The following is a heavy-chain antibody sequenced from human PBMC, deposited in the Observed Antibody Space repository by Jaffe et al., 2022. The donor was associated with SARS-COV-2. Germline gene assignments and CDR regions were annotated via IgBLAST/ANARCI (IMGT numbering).Heavy chain of an antibody. Sequence: QVQLQESGPGLVKPSQTLSLTCTVSGGSISSGSYYWSWIRQPAGKGLEWIGRIYTSGSTNYNPSLKSRVTISVDTSKNQFSLKLSSVTAADTAVYYCARDKAAAGIGHRFDPWGQGTLVTVSS. CDR2: IYTSGST. J-gene: IGHJ5*02. CDR1: GGSISSGSYY. D-gene: IGHD6-13*01. V-gene: IGHV4-61*02. CDR3: ARDKAAAGIGHRFDP.